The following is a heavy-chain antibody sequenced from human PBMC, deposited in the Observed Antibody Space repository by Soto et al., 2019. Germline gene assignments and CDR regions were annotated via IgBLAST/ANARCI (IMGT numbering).Heavy chain of an antibody. Sequence: QVQLVESGGGVVQPGRSLRLSCAASGFTFSSYGMHWVRQAPGKGLEWVAVISYDGSNKYYADSVKGRFTISRDNSKNTLYLQTNSLRAEDTAVYYCAKSPLLWFGELVYYFDYWGQGTLVTVSS. CDR3: AKSPLLWFGELVYYFDY. CDR2: ISYDGSNK. D-gene: IGHD3-10*01. J-gene: IGHJ4*02. CDR1: GFTFSSYG. V-gene: IGHV3-30*18.